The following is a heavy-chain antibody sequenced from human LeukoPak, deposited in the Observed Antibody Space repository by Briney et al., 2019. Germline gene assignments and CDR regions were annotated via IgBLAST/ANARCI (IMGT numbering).Heavy chain of an antibody. CDR1: GGSFSGYY. J-gene: IGHJ6*04. CDR3: AILSLSLWFWELHNYYYGMDV. D-gene: IGHD3-10*01. V-gene: IGHV4-34*01. CDR2: INHSGST. Sequence: PSETLSLTCAVYGGSFSGYYWSWIRQPPGKGLEWIGEINHSGSTNYNPSLKSRVTISVDTSKNQFSLKLSSVTAADTAVYYCAILSLSLWFWELHNYYYGMDVWGKGTTVTVSS.